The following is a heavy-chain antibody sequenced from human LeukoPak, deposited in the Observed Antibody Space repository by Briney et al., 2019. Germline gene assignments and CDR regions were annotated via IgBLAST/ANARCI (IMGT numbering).Heavy chain of an antibody. D-gene: IGHD3-10*01. Sequence: PGGSLRLSCAASGFTFSGYAMHWVRQAPGKGLEWVAVISYDGSNEYYADSVKGRFTISRDNSKNTLYLQMNSLRAEDTAVYYCAKGVRVNSGPYYFDCWGQGTQVTVSS. CDR1: GFTFSGYA. J-gene: IGHJ4*02. CDR2: ISYDGSNE. CDR3: AKGVRVNSGPYYFDC. V-gene: IGHV3-30-3*01.